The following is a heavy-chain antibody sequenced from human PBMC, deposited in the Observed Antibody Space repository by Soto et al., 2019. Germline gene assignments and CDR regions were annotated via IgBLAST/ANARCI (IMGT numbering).Heavy chain of an antibody. CDR2: INHSGST. D-gene: IGHD6-6*01. V-gene: IGHV4-34*01. CDR1: GGSFSGYY. J-gene: IGHJ5*02. CDR3: ASLTVCIAARSPSCRFDP. Sequence: SETLSLTCAVYGGSFSGYYWSWIRQPPGKGLEWIGEINHSGSTNYNPSLKSRVTISVDTSKNQFSLKLSSVTAADTAVYYCASLTVCIAARSPSCRFDPWGQGTLVTVSS.